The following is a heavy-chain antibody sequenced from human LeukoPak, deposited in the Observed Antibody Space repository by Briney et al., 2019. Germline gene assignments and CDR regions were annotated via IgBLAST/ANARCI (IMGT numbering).Heavy chain of an antibody. CDR1: GGSISSSSYY. CDR2: IYYSGST. D-gene: IGHD3-9*01. V-gene: IGHV4-39*01. J-gene: IGHJ4*02. CDR3: ARVTSRYFDWLLDFDY. Sequence: SETLSLTCTVSGGSISSSSYYWGWIRQPPGKGLEWIGSIYYSGSTYYNPSLKSRVTISVDTSKNQFSLKLSSVTAADTAVYYCARVTSRYFDWLLDFDYWGQGTLVTVSS.